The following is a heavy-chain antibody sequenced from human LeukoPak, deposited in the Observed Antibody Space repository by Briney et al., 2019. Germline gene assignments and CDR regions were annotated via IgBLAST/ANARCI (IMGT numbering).Heavy chain of an antibody. CDR2: ISASGTIF. J-gene: IGHJ6*03. Sequence: GGSLRLSCGGSGFFFSDYHMNWIRQAPGKGLESVAYISASGTIFYQADSVRGRFTVSRDNANNSLFLQMDSLRAEDTAVYYCARDAPGWVAPSYMDVWGRGTTVIVSS. D-gene: IGHD1-26*01. CDR1: GFFFSDYH. V-gene: IGHV3-11*01. CDR3: ARDAPGWVAPSYMDV.